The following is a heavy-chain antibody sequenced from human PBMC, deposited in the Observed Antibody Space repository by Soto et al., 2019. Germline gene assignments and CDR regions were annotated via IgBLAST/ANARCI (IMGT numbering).Heavy chain of an antibody. D-gene: IGHD6-13*01. CDR3: AASYSSSWYENRPGWFDP. CDR1: GFTFSSYS. Sequence: GGSLRLSCAASGFTFSSYSMNWVRQAPGKGLEWVSSISSSSSYIYYADSVKGRFTISRDNAKNSLYLQMNSLRAEDTAVYYCAASYSSSWYENRPGWFDPWGQGTLVTVSS. V-gene: IGHV3-21*01. J-gene: IGHJ5*02. CDR2: ISSSSSYI.